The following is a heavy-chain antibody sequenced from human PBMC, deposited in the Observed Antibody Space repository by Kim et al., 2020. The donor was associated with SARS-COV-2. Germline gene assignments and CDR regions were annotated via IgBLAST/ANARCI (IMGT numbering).Heavy chain of an antibody. V-gene: IGHV3-30*04. CDR3: ARDKSDVGYSYESMDY. D-gene: IGHD5-18*01. CDR2: ISYDGSNK. J-gene: IGHJ4*02. CDR1: GFTFSSYA. Sequence: GGSLRLSCAASGFTFSSYAMHWVRQAPGKGLEWVAVISYDGSNKYYADSVKGRFTISRDNSKNTLYLQMNSLRAEDTAVYYCARDKSDVGYSYESMDYWGQGTLVTVSS.